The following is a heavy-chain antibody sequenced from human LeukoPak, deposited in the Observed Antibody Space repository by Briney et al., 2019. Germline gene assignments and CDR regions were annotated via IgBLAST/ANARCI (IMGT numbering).Heavy chain of an antibody. CDR3: ARLAAEDDAFDI. D-gene: IGHD6-13*01. J-gene: IGHJ3*02. Sequence: PSETLSLTCTVSGGSISSYYWSWIRQPPGKGLEWIGYIYYSGSTNYNPSLKSRVTISVDTSKNQFSLKLSSVTAADTAVYYCARLAAEDDAFDIWGQGTMVTVSS. CDR2: IYYSGST. CDR1: GGSISSYY. V-gene: IGHV4-59*01.